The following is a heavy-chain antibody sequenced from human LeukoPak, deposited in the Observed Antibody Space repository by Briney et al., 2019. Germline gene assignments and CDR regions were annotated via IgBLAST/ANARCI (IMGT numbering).Heavy chain of an antibody. CDR2: IYYSGST. D-gene: IGHD3-10*01. Sequence: SETLSFTCTVSGGSISSSSYYWGWIRQPPGKGLEWIGSIYYSGSTYYNPSLKSRVTISVDTSKNQFSLKLSSVTAADTAVYYCASAGAPYYFDYWGQGTLVTVSS. J-gene: IGHJ4*02. CDR3: ASAGAPYYFDY. V-gene: IGHV4-39*01. CDR1: GGSISSSSYY.